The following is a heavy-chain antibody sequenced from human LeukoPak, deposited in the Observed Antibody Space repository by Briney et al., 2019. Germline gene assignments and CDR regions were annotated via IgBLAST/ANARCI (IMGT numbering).Heavy chain of an antibody. CDR3: ARTSSTYNYYMDV. CDR2: IYPGDSDT. CDR1: GYSFTSYW. Sequence: GESLKISCKGSGYSFTSYWIGWVRQMPGKGLEWMGIIYPGDSDTRYSPSFQGQVTISADKSISTAYLQWSGLKASDTAMYYCARTSSTYNYYMDVWGKGTMVTVSS. V-gene: IGHV5-51*01. J-gene: IGHJ6*03. D-gene: IGHD2-2*01.